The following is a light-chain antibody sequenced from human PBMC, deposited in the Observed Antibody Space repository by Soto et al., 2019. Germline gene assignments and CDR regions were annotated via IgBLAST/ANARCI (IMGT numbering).Light chain of an antibody. CDR1: NIGTKT. V-gene: IGLV3-21*02. Sequence: SYELTQAPSVSVAPGQTARMTCGGDNIGTKTVHWYQQRPGQAPVLVVYDDSDRPSGIPERFSGSNSGNTATLTITRVEAGDEADFYCQVWDNRTDHVVFGGATKLTVL. CDR3: QVWDNRTDHVV. J-gene: IGLJ2*01. CDR2: DDS.